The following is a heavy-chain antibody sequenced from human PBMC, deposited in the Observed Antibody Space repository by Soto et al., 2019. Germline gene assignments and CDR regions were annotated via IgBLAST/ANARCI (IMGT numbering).Heavy chain of an antibody. CDR1: GYTFSDYY. V-gene: IGHV1-2*02. D-gene: IGHD1-1*01. CDR3: AREPATAKPEGVDF. CDR2: INPNSGGT. Sequence: SAKVSLKDSGYTFSDYYIHWVRQAPGQGLEWMGWINPNSGGTKYAPKFQGGVTMTRDTSITTAYMELSRLRSGDTAVYYCAREPATAKPEGVDFWGQGTLVTVSS. J-gene: IGHJ4*02.